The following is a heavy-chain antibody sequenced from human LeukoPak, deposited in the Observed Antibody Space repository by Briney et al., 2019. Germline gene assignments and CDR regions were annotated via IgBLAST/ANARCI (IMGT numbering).Heavy chain of an antibody. J-gene: IGHJ3*02. D-gene: IGHD3-10*01. CDR2: IWYDGSNK. V-gene: IGHV3-33*01. CDR1: GFTFSSYG. Sequence: GRSLRLSCAASGFTFSSYGMHWVRQAPGKGLEWVAVIWYDGSNKYYADSVKGRFTVSRDNSKNTLDLQMSSLRAEDTAVYYCAREQYGSDDALDIWGQGTLVTASS. CDR3: AREQYGSDDALDI.